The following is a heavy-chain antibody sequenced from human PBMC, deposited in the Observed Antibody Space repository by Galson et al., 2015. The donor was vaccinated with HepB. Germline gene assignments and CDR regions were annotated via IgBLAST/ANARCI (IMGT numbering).Heavy chain of an antibody. J-gene: IGHJ6*02. CDR3: AKDRTTVTMTRGVIAFHQYGMDV. D-gene: IGHD3-10*01. Sequence: YGDSVKGRFTISRDNSKNTVFLQMNRLRPEDTAVYYCAKDRTTVTMTRGVIAFHQYGMDVWGQGTTVTVSS. V-gene: IGHV3-30*02.